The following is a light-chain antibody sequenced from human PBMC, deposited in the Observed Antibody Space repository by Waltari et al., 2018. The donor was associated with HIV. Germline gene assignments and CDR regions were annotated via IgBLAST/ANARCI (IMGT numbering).Light chain of an antibody. Sequence: SSELTQDPAVSVALGPTVRITCQGGSLINYYATWYQQKPGQAPVLVMYGKNNRPSGIPDRFSGSSSRNTASLTITGTQAEDEADYYCNSRDSSGNHVIFGGGTKLTVL. CDR3: NSRDSSGNHVI. J-gene: IGLJ2*01. CDR1: SLINYY. V-gene: IGLV3-19*01. CDR2: GKN.